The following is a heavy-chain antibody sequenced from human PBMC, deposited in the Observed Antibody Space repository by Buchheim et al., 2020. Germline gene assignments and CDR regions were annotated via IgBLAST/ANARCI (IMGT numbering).Heavy chain of an antibody. CDR1: GGSISSPSYY. CDR2: VYYRGST. D-gene: IGHD6-19*01. J-gene: IGHJ4*02. V-gene: IGHV4-39*01. CDR3: ARRRWSSGWYFDF. Sequence: RLQESGPGLVKSSETLSLTCTVSGGSISSPSYYWGWVRQPPGKGLEWIGSVYYRGSTHYNSSLKSRVTISVYPSPNQFSLELRYVTAADTAVYFCARRRWSSGWYFDFWGPG.